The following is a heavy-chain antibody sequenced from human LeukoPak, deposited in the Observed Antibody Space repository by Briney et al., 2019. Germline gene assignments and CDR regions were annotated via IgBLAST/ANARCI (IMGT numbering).Heavy chain of an antibody. CDR2: ISSSGSTI. D-gene: IGHD3-10*01. Sequence: GGSLRLSCAASGFTFSDYYMSWIRQAPGKGLEWVSYISSSGSTIYYADSVKGRFTISRDNAKNSLYLQMNSLRAEDTAVYYCARDPGSSVGYYYGSGPTYYFDYWGQGTLVTVSS. CDR1: GFTFSDYY. V-gene: IGHV3-11*01. J-gene: IGHJ4*02. CDR3: ARDPGSSVGYYYGSGPTYYFDY.